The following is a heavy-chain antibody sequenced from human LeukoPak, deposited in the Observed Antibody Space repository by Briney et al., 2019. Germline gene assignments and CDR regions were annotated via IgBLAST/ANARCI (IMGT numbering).Heavy chain of an antibody. V-gene: IGHV3-11*04. Sequence: KPGGSLRLSCAASGFTFSDYYMSWIRQAPGKGLEWVSYISSSGSTIYYADSVKGRFTISRDNAKNSLYLQMNSLRAEDTAVYYCARAPPTSQQLSNYYMDVWGKGTTVTVSS. J-gene: IGHJ6*03. CDR1: GFTFSDYY. CDR2: ISSSGSTI. D-gene: IGHD6-13*01. CDR3: ARAPPTSQQLSNYYMDV.